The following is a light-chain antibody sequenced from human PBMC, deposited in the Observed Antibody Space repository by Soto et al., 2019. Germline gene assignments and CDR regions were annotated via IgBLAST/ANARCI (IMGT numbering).Light chain of an antibody. CDR1: QSISSN. CDR3: QQYNNWPPFT. CDR2: GTS. V-gene: IGKV3-15*01. J-gene: IGKJ4*01. Sequence: EIALTTSPGTLSLSPGARAAISGRASQSISSNLAWYQQKPGQAPRLLIYGTSTRATGIPARFSGSGSGTEFTLTISSLQSEDFAVYYCQQYNNWPPFTFGGGTKVDIK.